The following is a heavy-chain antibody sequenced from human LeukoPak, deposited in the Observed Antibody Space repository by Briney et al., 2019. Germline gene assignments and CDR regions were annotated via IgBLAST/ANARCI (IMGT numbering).Heavy chain of an antibody. V-gene: IGHV3-48*03. CDR1: GFTFSSYE. CDR2: ISSSGSTI. Sequence: QPAGSLRLSCAASGFTFSSYEMNWVRQAPGKGLEWVSYISSSGSTIYYADSVKGRFTISRDNAKNSLYLQMNSLRAEDTAVYYCARVGAAVAVDYWGQGTLLTVSS. D-gene: IGHD6-19*01. J-gene: IGHJ4*02. CDR3: ARVGAAVAVDY.